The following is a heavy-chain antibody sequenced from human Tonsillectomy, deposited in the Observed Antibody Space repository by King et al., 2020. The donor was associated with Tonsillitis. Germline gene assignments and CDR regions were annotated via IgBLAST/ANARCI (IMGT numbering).Heavy chain of an antibody. D-gene: IGHD6-6*01. CDR2: IYPGDSDT. V-gene: IGHV5-51*01. Sequence: VQLVESGAEVKKPGESLKISCKGSGYSFTSYWIGWVRQMPGKGLEWMGIIYPGDSDTRYSPSFQGQVTISAEKSISTAYLQWSRLKASDTAMYYCAGHGGPCIAARPSYYYGMVVWGQGTTVTVSS. CDR3: AGHGGPCIAARPSYYYGMVV. J-gene: IGHJ6*02. CDR1: GYSFTSYW.